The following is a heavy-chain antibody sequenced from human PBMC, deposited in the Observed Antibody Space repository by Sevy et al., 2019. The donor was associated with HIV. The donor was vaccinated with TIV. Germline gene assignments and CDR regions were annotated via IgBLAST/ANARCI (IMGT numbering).Heavy chain of an antibody. CDR2: LSFGCGEI. Sequence: GGSLRLSCAASGFTFSKYSMSWVRQPPGKGLEWVSTLSFGCGEINYADSVKGRFTISRDNSKSSVYLQMNNLRPEDTAVYYCAREGVTKPHGYWGQGTLVTVSS. CDR1: GFTFSKYS. CDR3: AREGVTKPHGY. V-gene: IGHV3-23*01. J-gene: IGHJ4*02. D-gene: IGHD4-17*01.